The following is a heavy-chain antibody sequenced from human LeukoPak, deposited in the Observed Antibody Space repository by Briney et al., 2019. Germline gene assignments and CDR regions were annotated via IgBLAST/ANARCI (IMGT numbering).Heavy chain of an antibody. D-gene: IGHD2-2*01. V-gene: IGHV5-51*01. CDR1: GYSFSSYW. CDR3: ARHLSSITSCPNY. Sequence: GESLKISCKGSGYSFSSYWIAWVRQMPGKGLEWMGIIYPRDSRTTYSPSFQGQVTISVDKSISTAYLQWSSLKASDTAMCYCARHLSSITSCPNYWGPGTLVTVSS. J-gene: IGHJ4*02. CDR2: IYPRDSRT.